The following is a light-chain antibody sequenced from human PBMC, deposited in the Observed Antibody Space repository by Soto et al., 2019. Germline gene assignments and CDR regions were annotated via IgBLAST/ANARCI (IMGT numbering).Light chain of an antibody. Sequence: LTQPPSVSVAPGQTARIACGGNNIESKSVHWYQQKPGLAPVLVVYDDSDRPSGIPERFSGSNSGNTATLTISRVEAGDEADYYCQVWDSNSDHVVFGGGTKVTVL. CDR1: NIESKS. V-gene: IGLV3-21*02. CDR3: QVWDSNSDHVV. CDR2: DDS. J-gene: IGLJ2*01.